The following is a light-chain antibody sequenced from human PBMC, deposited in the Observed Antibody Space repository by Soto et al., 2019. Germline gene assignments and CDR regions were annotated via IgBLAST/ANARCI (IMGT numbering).Light chain of an antibody. Sequence: DIQMTQSPSSLSASVGDRVTITCRASQGISNYLAWYQQKPGKVPTLLIYAASTLQSGVPSRFSGSGSGTDFTLTISSLQPEDVATYYCQKYNSAPPALTFGGGTKVEIK. V-gene: IGKV1-27*01. CDR1: QGISNY. CDR3: QKYNSAPPALT. J-gene: IGKJ4*01. CDR2: AAS.